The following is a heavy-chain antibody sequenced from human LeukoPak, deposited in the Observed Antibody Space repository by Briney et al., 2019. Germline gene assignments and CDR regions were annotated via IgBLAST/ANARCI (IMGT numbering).Heavy chain of an antibody. J-gene: IGHJ4*02. CDR3: AKGIAVAGTRVDY. CDR2: ISGSGGST. Sequence: GGTLRLSCAASGFTFSSYAMSWVRQAAGKGLEWVSAISGSGGSTYYADSVKGRFTISRDNSKNTLYLQMNSLRAEDTAVYYCAKGIAVAGTRVDYWGQGTLVTVSS. V-gene: IGHV3-23*01. CDR1: GFTFSSYA. D-gene: IGHD6-19*01.